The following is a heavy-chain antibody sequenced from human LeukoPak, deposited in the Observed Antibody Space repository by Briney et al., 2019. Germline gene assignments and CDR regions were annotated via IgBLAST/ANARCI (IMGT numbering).Heavy chain of an antibody. CDR3: AREDYYDSSGYLDY. Sequence: KPSETLSLTCTVSGGSISSYFWTWIRQPAGKGLEWIGRIYTSGLANYNPSLKSRVTMSIDTSKNQFSLKLFSVTAADTAVYYCAREDYYDSSGYLDYWGQGTLVTVSS. V-gene: IGHV4-4*07. CDR2: IYTSGLA. CDR1: GGSISSYF. J-gene: IGHJ4*02. D-gene: IGHD3-22*01.